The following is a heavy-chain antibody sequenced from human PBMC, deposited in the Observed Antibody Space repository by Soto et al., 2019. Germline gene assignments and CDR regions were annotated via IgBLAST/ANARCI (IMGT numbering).Heavy chain of an antibody. V-gene: IGHV3-23*01. D-gene: IGHD6-19*01. J-gene: IGHJ4*02. CDR2: ISGSGGST. CDR1: GFTFSSYA. CDR3: AKDLLSQHPSSRGWESGWYRSHTFYY. Sequence: EVQLLESGGGLVQPGGSLRLSCAASGFTFSSYAMSWVRQAPGKGLEWVSAISGSGGSTYYADSVKGRFTISRDNSKNTLYLQMNSLRAEDTAVYYCAKDLLSQHPSSRGWESGWYRSHTFYYWGQGTLVTVSS.